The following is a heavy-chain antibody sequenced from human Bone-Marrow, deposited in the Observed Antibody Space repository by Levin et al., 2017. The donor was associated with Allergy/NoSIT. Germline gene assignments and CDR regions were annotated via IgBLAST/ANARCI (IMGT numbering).Heavy chain of an antibody. CDR3: GRESGGYGAGAFDD. J-gene: IGHJ4*02. CDR2: ISYDGGEK. CDR1: GLNFSTDP. V-gene: IGHV3-30-3*01. D-gene: IGHD6-19*01. Sequence: GGSLRLSCVASGLNFSTDPMHWVRQAPGKGLDWVAFISYDGGEKYYADSVKGRFTISRDNSKNTLYLQMNSLTPDDTAVYYGGRESGGYGAGAFDDWGQGSMVTISS.